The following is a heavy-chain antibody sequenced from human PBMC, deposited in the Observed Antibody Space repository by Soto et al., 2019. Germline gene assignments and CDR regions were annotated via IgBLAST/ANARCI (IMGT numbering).Heavy chain of an antibody. V-gene: IGHV4-59*12. J-gene: IGHJ4*02. D-gene: IGHD6-19*01. CDR3: ARAGGLGAVAVDY. CDR2: IYHSGST. Sequence: SETLSLTCTVSGGSISSYYWSWIRQPPGKGLEWIGYIYHSGSTYYNPSLKSRVTISVDRSKNQFSLKLSSVTAADTAVYCARAGGLGAVAVDYWGQGTLVTVSS. CDR1: GGSISSYY.